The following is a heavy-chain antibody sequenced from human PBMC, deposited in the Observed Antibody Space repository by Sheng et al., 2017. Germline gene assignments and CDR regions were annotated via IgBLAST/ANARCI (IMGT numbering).Heavy chain of an antibody. D-gene: IGHD1-26*01. CDR3: AKEVGGTVLGRLDY. Sequence: EVQLLEAGGGLVQPGGSLRLSCTASGFAFSNSAMSWVRQSPGKGLQWVSGFSGYNSDIFYSDSVKGRFTISRDNSKNTLYLQMNSLTAEDTALYYCAKEVGGTVLGRLDYWGQGTLVSVSS. CDR2: FSGYNSDI. J-gene: IGHJ4*02. CDR1: GFAFSNSA. V-gene: IGHV3-23*01.